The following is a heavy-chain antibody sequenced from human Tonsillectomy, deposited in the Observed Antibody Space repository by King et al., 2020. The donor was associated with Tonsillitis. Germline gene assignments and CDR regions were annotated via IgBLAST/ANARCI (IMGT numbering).Heavy chain of an antibody. J-gene: IGHJ5*02. V-gene: IGHV4-4*02. CDR2: IHDDGAT. CDR1: GDSLSSRYW. D-gene: IGHD4-11*01. Sequence: QLQESGPGLVKPSGTLSLTCTVSGDSLSSRYWWSWVRQAPGKGLEWIGQIHDDGATKYSPSLRSRVTVSVGKPKNQFSLNLKSVTAADTAIYYCAGEKDYSDPNFFDPWGQGILVTVSS. CDR3: AGEKDYSDPNFFDP.